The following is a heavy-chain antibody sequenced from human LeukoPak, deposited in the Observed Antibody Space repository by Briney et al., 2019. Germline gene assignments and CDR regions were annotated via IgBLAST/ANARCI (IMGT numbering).Heavy chain of an antibody. V-gene: IGHV3-23*01. CDR1: GFTFSSYA. J-gene: IGHJ4*02. Sequence: PGGSLRLSCAASGFTFSSYAMSWARQGPGKGLEWVSAISGSGGSTYYADSVEGRFTISRDNSKNTLYLQMNSLRAEDTAVYYCACSTSCCTFDYWGQGTLVTVSS. D-gene: IGHD2-2*02. CDR3: ACSTSCCTFDY. CDR2: ISGSGGST.